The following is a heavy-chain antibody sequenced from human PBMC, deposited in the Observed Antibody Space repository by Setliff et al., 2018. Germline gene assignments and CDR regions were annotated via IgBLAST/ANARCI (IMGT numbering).Heavy chain of an antibody. V-gene: IGHV4-59*11. CDR3: ARENGYCSGGACYFMFDY. Sequence: SETLSLTCTVSGGSSSSHYWSWIRQPPGRGLEWIGYIHYSGTTNYNPSLKSRVTLSLDTAKNQFSLELRAVTAADTALYYCARENGYCSGGACYFMFDYWGQGTLVTVSS. CDR1: GGSSSSHY. J-gene: IGHJ4*02. CDR2: IHYSGTT. D-gene: IGHD2-15*01.